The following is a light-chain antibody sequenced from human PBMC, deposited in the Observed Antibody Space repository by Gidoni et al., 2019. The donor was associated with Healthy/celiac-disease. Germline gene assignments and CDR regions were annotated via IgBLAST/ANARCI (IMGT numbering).Light chain of an antibody. CDR3: QQRSNWPPT. CDR2: DAS. V-gene: IGKV3-11*01. J-gene: IGKJ4*01. Sequence: EIVLTQSPATLSLSPGERATLSCRASQSVSSYLAWYQQKPVQAPRLLIYDASNRATGIPARFSGSGSGTDFTLTISSLGPEDFAVYYCQQRSNWPPTFGGGTKVEIK. CDR1: QSVSSY.